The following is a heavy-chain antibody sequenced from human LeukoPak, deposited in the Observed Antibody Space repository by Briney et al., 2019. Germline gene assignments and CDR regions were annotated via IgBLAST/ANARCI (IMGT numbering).Heavy chain of an antibody. J-gene: IGHJ5*01. CDR1: GFTFSNYW. V-gene: IGHV3-74*01. CDR3: VRDWDHFDFDS. D-gene: IGHD3-9*01. CDR2: IKGDGSHT. Sequence: GGSLRLSCAASGFTFSNYWMHWVRQVPGKGLVWVSRIKGDGSHTNYADSVKGRFTISRDNSKNTLYLQMKSLRAEDTAVYYCVRDWDHFDFDSCGQGTLVTVSS.